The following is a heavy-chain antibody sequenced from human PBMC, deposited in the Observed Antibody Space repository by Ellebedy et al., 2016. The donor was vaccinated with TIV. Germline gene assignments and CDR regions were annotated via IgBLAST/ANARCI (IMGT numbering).Heavy chain of an antibody. J-gene: IGHJ6*02. CDR1: GGSIIDSSYY. CDR3: VGNYDILTGYYNDHDMDV. V-gene: IGHV4-61*05. Sequence: SETLSLTCAVSGGSIIDSSYYWDWIRQTPGKGLVWIGYIHYSGSTNYNPSLKNRVTMSVDTSKNQLSLKLTSVTTADTAVYYCVGNYDILTGYYNDHDMDVWGQGTTVTVSS. CDR2: IHYSGST. D-gene: IGHD3-9*01.